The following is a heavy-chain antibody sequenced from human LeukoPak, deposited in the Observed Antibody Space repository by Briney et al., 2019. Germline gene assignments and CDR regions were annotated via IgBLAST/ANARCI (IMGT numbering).Heavy chain of an antibody. J-gene: IGHJ4*02. D-gene: IGHD6-19*01. CDR3: AREMVRYSSGWYYFDY. Sequence: SQTLSLTCTVSGGSISSGSYYWSWIRQPAGKGLEWIGRIYTSGSTNYNPSLKSRVTISVDTSKNQFSLKLSSVTAADTAVHYCAREMVRYSSGWYYFDYWGQGTLVTVSS. CDR2: IYTSGST. CDR1: GGSISSGSYY. V-gene: IGHV4-61*02.